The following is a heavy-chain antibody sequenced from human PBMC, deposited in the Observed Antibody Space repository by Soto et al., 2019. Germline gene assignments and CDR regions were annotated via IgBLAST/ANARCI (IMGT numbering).Heavy chain of an antibody. CDR2: IRYSGIT. CDR1: GGSVSSGDYY. D-gene: IGHD2-15*01. CDR3: VRVYCSGGSCSFDY. J-gene: IGHJ4*02. Sequence: QVQLQESGPGLVKPSQTLSLTCTVSGGSVSSGDYYWSWIRQPPGKGLEWIGYIRYSGITDYNSSLRSRVTISLDTSKQQFSLKLSSVTAADTAMYYCVRVYCSGGSCSFDYWGQGTLVTVSS. V-gene: IGHV4-30-4*01.